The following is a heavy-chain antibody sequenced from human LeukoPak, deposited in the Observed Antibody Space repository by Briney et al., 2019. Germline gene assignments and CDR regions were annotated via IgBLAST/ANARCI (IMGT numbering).Heavy chain of an antibody. CDR3: ARGLDDFWSGYKFDY. V-gene: IGHV1-2*06. J-gene: IGHJ4*02. Sequence: ASVNVSCKASGYTFTGYYMHWVRQAPGQGLEWMGRINPNSGGTDYAQKFQGRVTMTRDTSISTAYMVLSSLRFEDTAVYYCARGLDDFWSGYKFDYWGQGTLVTVSS. D-gene: IGHD3-3*01. CDR2: INPNSGGT. CDR1: GYTFTGYY.